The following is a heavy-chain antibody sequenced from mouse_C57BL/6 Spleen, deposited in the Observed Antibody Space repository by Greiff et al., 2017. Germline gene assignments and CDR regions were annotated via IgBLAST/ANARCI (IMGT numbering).Heavy chain of an antibody. Sequence: VKLQESGADLAKPGASVKLSCKASGYTFTSYWMHWVKQRPGKGLEWIGYINPSSGYTKYNQKFKDKATLTADKSSSTAYMQLSSLSYEDAAVYYCARGGTVDYAMDYWGQGASVTVSS. CDR3: ARGGTVDYAMDY. V-gene: IGHV1-7*01. J-gene: IGHJ4*01. CDR2: INPSSGYT. D-gene: IGHD2-14*01. CDR1: GYTFTSYW.